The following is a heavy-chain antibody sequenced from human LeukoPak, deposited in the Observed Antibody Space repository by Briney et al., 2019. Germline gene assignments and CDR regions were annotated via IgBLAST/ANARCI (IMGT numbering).Heavy chain of an antibody. V-gene: IGHV1-2*02. Sequence: GASVTVSCKASGYTFTGYYMHWVRQAPGQGLEWMGWINPNSGGTNYAQKFQGRVTMTRDTSISTAYMELGRLRSDDTAVYYCAREGRSSSSPFDYWGQGTLVTVSS. CDR2: INPNSGGT. CDR1: GYTFTGYY. CDR3: AREGRSSSSPFDY. J-gene: IGHJ4*02. D-gene: IGHD6-6*01.